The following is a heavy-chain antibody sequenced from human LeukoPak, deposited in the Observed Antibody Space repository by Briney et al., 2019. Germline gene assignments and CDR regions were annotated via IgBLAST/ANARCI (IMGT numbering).Heavy chain of an antibody. D-gene: IGHD3-16*01. CDR3: ARVGAYYYMDV. V-gene: IGHV4-61*01. Sequence: PSETLSLTCSVSGGSISSGRHYWSWIRQPPGKGLEWIGYIYQSGKTDYNPSLKSRVTISVDTSKNQFSLKLSSVTAADTAVYYCARVGAYYYMDVWGKGTTVTVTS. CDR1: GGSISSGRHY. J-gene: IGHJ6*03. CDR2: IYQSGKT.